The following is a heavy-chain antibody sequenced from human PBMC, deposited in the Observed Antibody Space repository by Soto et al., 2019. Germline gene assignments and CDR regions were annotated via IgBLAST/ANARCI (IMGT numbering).Heavy chain of an antibody. J-gene: IGHJ4*02. CDR1: GYTFTNYR. Sequence: GASVKVSCKASGYTFTNYRMHWVRQAPGQGLEWMGMINPSGAAANYAQKFQGRVTMTGDTSTSTAYMELSSLRSEDTAVYYCARVPYSSGRRAVDYWGQGTLVTVSS. D-gene: IGHD6-19*01. CDR2: INPSGAAA. CDR3: ARVPYSSGRRAVDY. V-gene: IGHV1-46*01.